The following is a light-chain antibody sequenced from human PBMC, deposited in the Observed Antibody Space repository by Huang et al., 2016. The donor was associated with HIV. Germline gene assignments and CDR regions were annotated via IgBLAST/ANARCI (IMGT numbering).Light chain of an antibody. V-gene: IGKV3-15*01. J-gene: IGKJ3*01. CDR1: QSVSSN. CDR2: GAS. CDR3: QQYHNWPPLT. Sequence: EIVMTQSPATLSVSPGERATLSCRASQSVSSNLAWYQQKPGQAPRLLIYGASTRACGIPARFSGSGSGTEFTLTISSLQSEDFAVYYCQQYHNWPPLTFGPGTKVDIK.